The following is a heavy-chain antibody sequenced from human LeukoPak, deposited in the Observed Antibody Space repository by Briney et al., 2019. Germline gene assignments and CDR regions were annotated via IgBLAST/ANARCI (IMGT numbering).Heavy chain of an antibody. Sequence: ASVKVSCKASGYTFTSYYMHWVRQAPGQGLEWMGWINPNSGGTNYAQKFQGRVTMTRDTSISTAYMELSRLRSDDTAVYYCARSSIFGVVTGWFDPWGQGTLVTVSS. D-gene: IGHD3-3*01. V-gene: IGHV1-2*02. J-gene: IGHJ5*02. CDR3: ARSSIFGVVTGWFDP. CDR1: GYTFTSYY. CDR2: INPNSGGT.